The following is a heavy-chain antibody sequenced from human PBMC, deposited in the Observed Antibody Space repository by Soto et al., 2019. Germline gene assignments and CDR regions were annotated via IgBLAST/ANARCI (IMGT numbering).Heavy chain of an antibody. D-gene: IGHD2-2*01. CDR2: ISSSGSTI. V-gene: IGHV3-11*01. CDR3: ARDLPAATALGYYYYGMDV. CDR1: GFTFSDYY. J-gene: IGHJ6*02. Sequence: GGSLRLSCAASGFTFSDYYMSWIRQAPGKGLEWVSYISSSGSTIYYADSVKGRFTISRDNAKNSLYLQMNSLRAEDTAVYYCARDLPAATALGYYYYGMDVWGQGTTVTVSS.